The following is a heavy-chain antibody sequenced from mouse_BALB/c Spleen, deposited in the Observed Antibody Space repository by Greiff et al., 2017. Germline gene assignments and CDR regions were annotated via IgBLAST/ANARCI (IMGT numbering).Heavy chain of an antibody. CDR1: GFTFSNYW. V-gene: IGHV6-6*02. D-gene: IGHD2-1*01. J-gene: IGHJ3*01. CDR3: TRVYGNFSWFAY. Sequence: EVQGVESGGGLVQPGGSMKLSCVASGFTFSNYWMNWVRQSPEKGLEWVAEIRLKSNNYATHYAESVKGRFTISRDDSKSSVYLQMNNLRAEDTGIYYCTRVYGNFSWFAYWGQGTLVTVSA. CDR2: IRLKSNNYAT.